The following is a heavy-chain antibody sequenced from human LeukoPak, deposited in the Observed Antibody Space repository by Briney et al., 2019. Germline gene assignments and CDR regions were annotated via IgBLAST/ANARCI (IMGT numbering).Heavy chain of an antibody. V-gene: IGHV1-2*02. CDR3: AVVSAAINS. CDR1: GYTITGYY. J-gene: IGHJ4*02. Sequence: GASVKVSCKASGYTITGYYMHWVRQAPGQGLEWMGWINPNSGGTNYAQKFQGRVTMTRDTSINTAYMELSRLRSDDTALFFCAVVSAAINSWGQGTLVTVSS. CDR2: INPNSGGT. D-gene: IGHD2-2*02.